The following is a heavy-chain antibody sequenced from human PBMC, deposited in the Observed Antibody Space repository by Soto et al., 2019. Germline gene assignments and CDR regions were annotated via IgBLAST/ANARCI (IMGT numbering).Heavy chain of an antibody. CDR1: GYTFTSYY. D-gene: IGHD3-22*01. Sequence: EASVKVSCKASGYTFTSYYMHWVRQAPGQGLEWMGIINPSGGSTSYAQKFQGRVTMTRDTSTSTVYMELSSLRSEDTAVYYCARGDRYYYDSSGSPAPDYWGQGTLVTVSS. CDR3: ARGDRYYYDSSGSPAPDY. J-gene: IGHJ4*02. CDR2: INPSGGST. V-gene: IGHV1-46*01.